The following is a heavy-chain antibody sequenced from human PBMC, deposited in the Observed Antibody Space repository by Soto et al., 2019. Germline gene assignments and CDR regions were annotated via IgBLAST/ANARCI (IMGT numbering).Heavy chain of an antibody. J-gene: IGHJ4*02. CDR2: LYSDGST. CDR3: ARMGTDYSYWFDY. Sequence: GGSLRLSCAASGFTVSSNYMSWVRQAPGKGLEWVSVLYSDGSTYYTDSVKGRFTISRDNSKNALYFQTNSLRAEDTAVYYCARMGTDYSYWFDYWGKGTRVTVSS. CDR1: GFTVSSNY. D-gene: IGHD3-9*01. V-gene: IGHV3-53*01.